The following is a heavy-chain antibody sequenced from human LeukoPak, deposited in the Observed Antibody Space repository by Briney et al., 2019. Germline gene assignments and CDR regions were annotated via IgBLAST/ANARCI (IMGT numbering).Heavy chain of an antibody. D-gene: IGHD1-26*01. Sequence: PSETLSLTCSVSGGSISSYYWSWIRQPPGKGLEWIGSIHFSGSTNYNPSLRSRVTISVDTSKNQLSLKLSSVTAADTAVYYCARDLGGIYFDYWGQGTLVTVSS. CDR2: IHFSGST. J-gene: IGHJ4*02. CDR3: ARDLGGIYFDY. V-gene: IGHV4-59*01. CDR1: GGSISSYY.